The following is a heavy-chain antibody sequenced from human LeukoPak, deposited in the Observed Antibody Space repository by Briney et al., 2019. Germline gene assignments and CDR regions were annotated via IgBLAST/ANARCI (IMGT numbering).Heavy chain of an antibody. CDR1: GFTVSSNH. V-gene: IGHV3-53*01. CDR3: ARASVWFGELLFDY. CDR2: IYSGGST. J-gene: IGHJ4*02. D-gene: IGHD3-10*01. Sequence: TGGSLRLSCAASGFTVSSNHMSWVRQAPGKGLEWVSVIYSGGSTYYADSVKGRFTISRDNSKNTLYLQMNSLRAEDTAVYYCARASVWFGELLFDYWGQGTLVTVSS.